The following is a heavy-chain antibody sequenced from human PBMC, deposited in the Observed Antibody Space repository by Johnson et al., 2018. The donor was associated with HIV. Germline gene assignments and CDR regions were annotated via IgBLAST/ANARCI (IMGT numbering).Heavy chain of an antibody. CDR3: ARGGNRYYNFWSGYYRDAFDI. CDR2: IGTAGDT. Sequence: VQLVESGGGVVRPGGSLRLSCAASGFTFSSYDMHWVRQATGKGLEWVSAIGTAGDTYYPGSVKGRFTISRDNSKNTLYLQMNSLRAEDTAVYYCARGGNRYYNFWSGYYRDAFDIWGQGTMVTVSS. D-gene: IGHD3-3*01. V-gene: IGHV3-13*01. J-gene: IGHJ3*02. CDR1: GFTFSSYD.